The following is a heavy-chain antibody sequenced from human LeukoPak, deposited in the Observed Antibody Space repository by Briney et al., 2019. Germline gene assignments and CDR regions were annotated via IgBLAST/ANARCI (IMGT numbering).Heavy chain of an antibody. CDR1: GYTFTNFG. CDR2: TSAYNGNT. D-gene: IGHD2-15*01. CDR3: ARDATDAAYTPMNDY. Sequence: GASVKVSCKTSGYTFTNFGISWVRQAPGQGLEWMGWTSAYNGNTNYAQNLRGRVTMIIDRSTSTVHMELRSLRSDDTAVYYCARDATDAAYTPMNDYWGQGTLVTVSS. J-gene: IGHJ4*02. V-gene: IGHV1-18*01.